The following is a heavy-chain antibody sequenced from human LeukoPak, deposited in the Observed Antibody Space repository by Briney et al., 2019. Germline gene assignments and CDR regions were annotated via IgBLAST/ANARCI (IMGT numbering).Heavy chain of an antibody. J-gene: IGHJ6*02. D-gene: IGHD6-6*01. Sequence: GGSLRLSCAASGFTFSSYCMHWVRQAPGKGLVWVSRINSDGSSTSYADSVKGRFTISRDNAKNTLYLQMNSLRAEDTAVYYCARLRSSSHGMDVWGQGTTVTVSS. CDR3: ARLRSSSHGMDV. V-gene: IGHV3-74*01. CDR2: INSDGSST. CDR1: GFTFSSYC.